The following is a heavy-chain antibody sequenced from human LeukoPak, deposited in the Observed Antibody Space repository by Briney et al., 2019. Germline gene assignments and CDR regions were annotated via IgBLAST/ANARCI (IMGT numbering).Heavy chain of an antibody. CDR3: SGARPQINGYHRYY. V-gene: IGHV1-46*01. CDR1: GYTFTSYY. CDR2: INPSDGST. J-gene: IGHJ4*02. D-gene: IGHD5-18*01. Sequence: ASVKVSCKASGYTFTSYYMLWVRQAPGQGLEWMGIINPSDGSTSYEQQFQGRVTLTSDTSTSTVFKELSSLRSEDTAVYYCSGARPQINGYHRYYWGRETRVTFSS.